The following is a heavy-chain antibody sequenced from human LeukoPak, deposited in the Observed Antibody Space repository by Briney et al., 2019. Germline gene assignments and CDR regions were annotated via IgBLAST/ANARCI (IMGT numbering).Heavy chain of an antibody. V-gene: IGHV4-34*01. CDR2: IIHSGST. CDR1: GGSFSGYY. D-gene: IGHD6-13*01. J-gene: IGHJ3*02. CDR3: ARGLRAAAALDAFDI. Sequence: RASETLSLTCAVYGGSFSGYYCSWIRQPPGKGPEWIGEIIHSGSTNYNPSLKSRVTISVDTSKNQFSLKLSSVTAADTAVYYCARGLRAAAALDAFDIWGQGTMVTVSS.